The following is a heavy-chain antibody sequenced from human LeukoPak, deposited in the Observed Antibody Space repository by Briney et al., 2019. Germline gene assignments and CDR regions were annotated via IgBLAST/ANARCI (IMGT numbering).Heavy chain of an antibody. Sequence: GESLQISCQGSGYSFTSYWIGWVRQMPGKGLEWMGIIYPGDSDTRYSPSFQGQVTISADKSISTAYLQWSSLKASDTAMYYCARPEGFAQDAFDIWGQGTMVTVSS. CDR2: IYPGDSDT. D-gene: IGHD1-14*01. J-gene: IGHJ3*02. V-gene: IGHV5-51*01. CDR1: GYSFTSYW. CDR3: ARPEGFAQDAFDI.